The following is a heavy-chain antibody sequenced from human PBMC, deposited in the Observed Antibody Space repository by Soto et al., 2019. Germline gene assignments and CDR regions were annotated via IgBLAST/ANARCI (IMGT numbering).Heavy chain of an antibody. D-gene: IGHD2-8*01. CDR2: ISYDGSNK. V-gene: IGHV3-30-3*01. Sequence: PGGSLRLSCAASGFTFSSYAMHWVRQAPGKGLEWVAVISYDGSNKYYADSVKGRFTISRDNSKNTLYLQMNSLRAEDTAVYYCAKARSCTNGVCYGNFDYWGQGTLVTVSS. CDR3: AKARSCTNGVCYGNFDY. J-gene: IGHJ4*02. CDR1: GFTFSSYA.